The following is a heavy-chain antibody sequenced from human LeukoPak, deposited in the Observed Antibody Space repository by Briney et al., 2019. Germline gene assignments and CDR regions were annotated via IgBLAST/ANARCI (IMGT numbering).Heavy chain of an antibody. V-gene: IGHV3-23*01. J-gene: IGHJ6*02. CDR3: ARFTMASLYYGMDV. CDR2: ISGSGGST. Sequence: GGSLRLSCAASGFTFSSYAMSWVRQAPGKGLEWVSAISGSGGSTYYADSVKGRFTISRDNSKNTLYLQMNSLRVEDTAVYYCARFTMASLYYGMDVWGQGTTVTVSS. D-gene: IGHD3-10*01. CDR1: GFTFSSYA.